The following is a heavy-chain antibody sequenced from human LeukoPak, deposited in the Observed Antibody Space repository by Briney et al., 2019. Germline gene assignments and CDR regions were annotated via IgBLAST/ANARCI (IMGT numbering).Heavy chain of an antibody. CDR1: GGSISSSSYY. V-gene: IGHV4-39*07. CDR3: ARDGSWDTAMVTG. Sequence: PSETLSLTCTVSGGSISSSSYYWGWIRQPPGKGLEWIGSIYYSGSTYYNPSLKSRVTISVDTSKNQFSLKLSSVTAADTAVYYCARDGSWDTAMVTGWGQGTLVTVSS. CDR2: IYYSGST. J-gene: IGHJ4*02. D-gene: IGHD5-18*01.